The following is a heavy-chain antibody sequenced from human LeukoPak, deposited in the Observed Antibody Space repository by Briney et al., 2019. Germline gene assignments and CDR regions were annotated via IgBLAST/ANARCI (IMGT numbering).Heavy chain of an antibody. V-gene: IGHV3-30-3*01. CDR1: GFTFSSYA. CDR3: ARDNREQQLVPPTFDY. J-gene: IGHJ4*02. CDR2: ISYDGSNK. Sequence: PGGSLRLSCAASGFTFSSYAMHWVRQAPSKGLEWVAVISYDGSNKYYADSVKGRFTISRDNSKNTLYLQMNSLRAEDTAVYYCARDNREQQLVPPTFDYWGQGTLVTVSS. D-gene: IGHD6-13*01.